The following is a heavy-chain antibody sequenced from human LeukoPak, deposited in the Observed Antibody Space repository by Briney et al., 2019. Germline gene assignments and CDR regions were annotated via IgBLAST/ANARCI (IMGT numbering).Heavy chain of an antibody. CDR1: GYTFTSYD. Sequence: ASVTVSYKASGYTFTSYDINWVRQATGQGLEWMGWMNPNSGNTGYAQNFQGRVTMTRNTSVSTAYMELSSLRSEDTAVYYCARGRGYSYGTGAFDIWGQGTMVTVSS. V-gene: IGHV1-8*01. J-gene: IGHJ3*02. CDR2: MNPNSGNT. CDR3: ARGRGYSYGTGAFDI. D-gene: IGHD5-18*01.